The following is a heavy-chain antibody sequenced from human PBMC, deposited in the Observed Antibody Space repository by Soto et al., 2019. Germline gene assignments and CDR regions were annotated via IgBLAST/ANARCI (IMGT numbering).Heavy chain of an antibody. CDR1: GFTFSSYG. D-gene: IGHD2-15*01. Sequence: GGSLRLSCAASGFTFSSYGMHWVRQAPGKGLEWVAVIWYDGSNKYYADSVKGRFTISRDNSKNTLYLQMNSLRAEDTAVYYCARDMDGGGTNYYYYGMDVWGQGTTVTVSS. J-gene: IGHJ6*02. CDR2: IWYDGSNK. CDR3: ARDMDGGGTNYYYYGMDV. V-gene: IGHV3-33*01.